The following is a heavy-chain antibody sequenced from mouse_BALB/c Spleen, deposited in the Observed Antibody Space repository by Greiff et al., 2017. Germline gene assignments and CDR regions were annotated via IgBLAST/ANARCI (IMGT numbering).Heavy chain of an antibody. Sequence: DVQLQESGPELVKPGASVKISCKTSGYTFTEYTMHWVKQSHGKSLEWIGGINPNNGGTSYNQKFKGKATLTVDKSSSTAYMELRSLTSEDSAVYYCASWFYGSSYVFAYWGQGTLVTVSA. CDR1: GYTFTEYT. V-gene: IGHV1-18*01. CDR2: INPNNGGT. CDR3: ASWFYGSSYVFAY. D-gene: IGHD1-1*01. J-gene: IGHJ3*01.